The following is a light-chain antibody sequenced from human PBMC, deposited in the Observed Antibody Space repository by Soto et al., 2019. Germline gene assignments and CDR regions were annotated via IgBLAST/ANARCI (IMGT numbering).Light chain of an antibody. V-gene: IGLV1-40*01. Sequence: QSVLTQPPSVSGAPGQRVTISCTGSSSNIGAGYDVHWYQQLPGTAPKLLIYGNSNRPSGVPDRFSGSKSGTSASLAITGLQAEDEADYYCQSYDSSSYVSGTGTKVTVL. CDR1: SSNIGAGYD. CDR3: QSYDSSSYV. J-gene: IGLJ1*01. CDR2: GNS.